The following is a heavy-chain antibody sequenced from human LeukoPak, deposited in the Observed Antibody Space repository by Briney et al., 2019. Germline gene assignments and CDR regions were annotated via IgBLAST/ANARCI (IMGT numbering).Heavy chain of an antibody. Sequence: ATVKVSCKASGYTFTGYYMHWVRQAPGQGLEWMGWINLNSGGTNYTQKFQGRVTMTRDTSISTAYMELRRLRYDDTAVYYCASGEQWPTYYWGQGTLVTVSS. CDR1: GYTFTGYY. D-gene: IGHD6-19*01. CDR3: ASGEQWPTYY. V-gene: IGHV1-2*02. CDR2: INLNSGGT. J-gene: IGHJ4*02.